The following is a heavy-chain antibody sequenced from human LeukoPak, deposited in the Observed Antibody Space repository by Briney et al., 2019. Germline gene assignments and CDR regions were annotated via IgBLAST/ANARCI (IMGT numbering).Heavy chain of an antibody. CDR3: ATDYGSGSPIDY. D-gene: IGHD3-10*01. V-gene: IGHV3-15*01. Sequence: GGSLRLSCAASGFTFSNAWMSWVRHAPGKGLEWVVRIKSKTDGGTTDYAALVKGRSTISRDDSKNTLYLQMNSLKTEDTVVYYCATDYGSGSPIDYWGQGTLVTVSS. CDR1: GFTFSNAW. J-gene: IGHJ4*02. CDR2: IKSKTDGGTT.